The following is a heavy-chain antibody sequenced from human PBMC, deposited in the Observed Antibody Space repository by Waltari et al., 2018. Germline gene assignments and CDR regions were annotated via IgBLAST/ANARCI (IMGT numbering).Heavy chain of an antibody. CDR3: ARSHETGVTYFDY. Sequence: EVQLVQSGAEVKKPGESLKISCKGSGYSFTSYWIGWVGKMPGKGLEWMGIIYPGDSDTRYSPSFQGHVTISADKSSSTAYLQWSSLKASDTAMYYCARSHETGVTYFDYWGQGTLVTVSS. CDR2: IYPGDSDT. J-gene: IGHJ4*02. D-gene: IGHD3-10*01. V-gene: IGHV5-51*03. CDR1: GYSFTSYW.